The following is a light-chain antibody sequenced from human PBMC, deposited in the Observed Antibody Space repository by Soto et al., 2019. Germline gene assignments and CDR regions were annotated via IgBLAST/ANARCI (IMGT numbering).Light chain of an antibody. J-gene: IGKJ3*01. CDR2: AAF. CDR3: QQLYDYPIT. V-gene: IGKV1-9*01. CDR1: QGINSD. Sequence: IQLTQYPSSLSASVGDRVDITCRASQGINSDLAWYQQKPGKTPKLLISAAFSLEGGVPTRFGGSGSGADFTLTISSLQPEDSGTYYCQQLYDYPITFGPGTKVDVK.